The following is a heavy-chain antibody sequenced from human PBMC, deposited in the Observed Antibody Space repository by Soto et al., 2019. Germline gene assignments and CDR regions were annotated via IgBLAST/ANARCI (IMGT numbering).Heavy chain of an antibody. J-gene: IGHJ4*02. CDR3: AKDYYYDSSRWVD. Sequence: QVQLVETGGGVVQPGRSLRLSCAASGFTLSSYGMHWVRQAPGKGLEWVAVISNDGSNKYYADSVKGRFTISRDNSKNTLYLQMNSLRAEDTAMYYCAKDYYYDSSRWVDWGQGTLVTVSS. V-gene: IGHV3-30*18. D-gene: IGHD3-22*01. CDR2: ISNDGSNK. CDR1: GFTLSSYG.